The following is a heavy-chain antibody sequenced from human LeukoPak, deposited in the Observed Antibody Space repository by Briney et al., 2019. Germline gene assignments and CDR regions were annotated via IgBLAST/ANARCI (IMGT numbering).Heavy chain of an antibody. D-gene: IGHD5-18*01. CDR1: GFTTSSYW. Sequence: SGGSLRLSCAASGFTTSSYWMHWVRQAPGKGLVWVSRINSDGSSTSYADSVKGRFTISRDNAKNTLYLQMNSLRAEDTAVYYCARDRGYGYLFDYWGQGTLVTVSS. J-gene: IGHJ4*02. CDR2: INSDGSST. V-gene: IGHV3-74*01. CDR3: ARDRGYGYLFDY.